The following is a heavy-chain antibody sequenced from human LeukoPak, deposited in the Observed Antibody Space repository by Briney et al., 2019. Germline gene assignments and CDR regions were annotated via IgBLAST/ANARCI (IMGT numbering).Heavy chain of an antibody. D-gene: IGHD6-13*01. J-gene: IGHJ5*02. V-gene: IGHV1-46*01. CDR2: INPSGGST. Sequence: ASVKVSCKASGYTFTSYYMHWVRQAPGQGLEWMGIINPSGGSTSYAQKFQGRVTMTRDMSTSTVYMELSSLRSEDAAVYYCARDQSPGIAAGGTGWFDPWGQGTLVTVSS. CDR3: ARDQSPGIAAGGTGWFDP. CDR1: GYTFTSYY.